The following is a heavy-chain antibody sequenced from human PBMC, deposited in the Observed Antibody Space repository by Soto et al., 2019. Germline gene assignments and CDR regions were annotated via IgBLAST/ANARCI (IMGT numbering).Heavy chain of an antibody. D-gene: IGHD3-10*01. CDR3: ARDDEYSGNGMDV. Sequence: QVHLVESGGGVVQPGRSLRLTCAASEFTFSNYGMHWVRQAPGKGLEWVAVILNDGSNRYHADSVKDRFTISRDNSKNTLYLQMNSLRAEDTAVYYCARDDEYSGNGMDVWGQGTTVTVS. CDR2: ILNDGSNR. V-gene: IGHV3-33*01. CDR1: EFTFSNYG. J-gene: IGHJ6*02.